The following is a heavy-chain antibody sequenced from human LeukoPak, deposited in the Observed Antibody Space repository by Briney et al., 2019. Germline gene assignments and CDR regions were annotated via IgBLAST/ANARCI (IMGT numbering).Heavy chain of an antibody. V-gene: IGHV1-2*06. CDR2: INPNSGDT. D-gene: IGHD6-19*01. CDR1: GYIFTGYY. Sequence: ASVKVSCKASGYIFTGYYLHWVRQAPGQGLEWMGRINPNSGDTNYAQNFQGRVTMTRDTSISTAYMELSRLRSDDTAVYYCARGLSSGDYWGQGTLVTVSS. J-gene: IGHJ4*02. CDR3: ARGLSSGDY.